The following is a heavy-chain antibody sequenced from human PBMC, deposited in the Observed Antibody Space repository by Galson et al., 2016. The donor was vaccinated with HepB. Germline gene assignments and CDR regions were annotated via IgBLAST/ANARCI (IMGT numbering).Heavy chain of an antibody. CDR3: VREKQFGSGPFGMDV. CDR1: SGSFSGYS. Sequence: LSLTCTVYSGSFSGYSWSWIRQPPGKGLEWIGEVNHSGSTNYNPSLKSRVTVSVDTTKMHFSLDMRSVTAADTAVYYCVREKQFGSGPFGMDVWGQGTTVTVSS. V-gene: IGHV4-34*01. J-gene: IGHJ6*02. D-gene: IGHD3-10*01. CDR2: VNHSGST.